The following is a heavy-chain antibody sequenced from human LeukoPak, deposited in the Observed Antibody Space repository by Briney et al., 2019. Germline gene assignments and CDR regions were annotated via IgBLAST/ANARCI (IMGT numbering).Heavy chain of an antibody. CDR2: IYYSGTT. Sequence: PSETLSLTCTVSGASTSGFYWTWTRQSPGKGLEWIGYIYYSGTTNYNPSLKSRVSISLDTSKNQFSLKLRSVTAADTTVYYCARAQTIRGVTPWGQGTLVSVST. CDR3: ARAQTIRGVTP. V-gene: IGHV4-59*08. D-gene: IGHD3-10*01. CDR1: GASTSGFY. J-gene: IGHJ5*02.